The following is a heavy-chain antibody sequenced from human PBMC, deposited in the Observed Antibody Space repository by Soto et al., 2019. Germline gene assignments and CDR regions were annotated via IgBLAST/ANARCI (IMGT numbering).Heavy chain of an antibody. CDR2: TYYRSKWYN. CDR1: GDSVSSNSAA. V-gene: IGHV6-1*01. D-gene: IGHD6-19*01. J-gene: IGHJ6*02. CDR3: ARASSDWYGAGYYYGMDV. Sequence: SQTLSLTCAISGDSVSSNSAAWNWIRQSPSRGLEWLGRTYYRSKWYNDYAVSVKSRITINPDTSKNQFSLQLNSVTPEDTAVYYCARASSDWYGAGYYYGMDVWGQGTTVTVSS.